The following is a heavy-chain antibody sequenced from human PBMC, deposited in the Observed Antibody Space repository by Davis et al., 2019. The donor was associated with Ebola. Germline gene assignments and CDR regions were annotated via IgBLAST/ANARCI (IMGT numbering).Heavy chain of an antibody. J-gene: IGHJ4*02. Sequence: GGSLRLSCAASGFSFSSTWMHWVRQAPGKGLEWVSAISGSGGSTYYADSVKGRFTISRDNSKNTLYLQMNSLRAEDTAVYYCAREGLGSDRYFDYWGQGTLVTVSS. CDR3: AREGLGSDRYFDY. D-gene: IGHD3-10*01. V-gene: IGHV3-23*01. CDR1: GFSFSSTW. CDR2: ISGSGGST.